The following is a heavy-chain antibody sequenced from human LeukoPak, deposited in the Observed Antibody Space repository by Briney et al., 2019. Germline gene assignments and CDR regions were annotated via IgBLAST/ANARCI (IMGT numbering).Heavy chain of an antibody. CDR3: ARDPIVGASGFDY. CDR2: IYTSGST. J-gene: IGHJ4*02. D-gene: IGHD1-26*01. V-gene: IGHV4-61*02. Sequence: PSETLSLTCTVSGGSISSGSYYWSWIRQPAGKRLEWIGRIYTSGSTNYNPSLKSRVTISVDTSKNQFSLKLSSVTAADTAVYYCARDPIVGASGFDYWGQGTLVTVSS. CDR1: GGSISSGSYY.